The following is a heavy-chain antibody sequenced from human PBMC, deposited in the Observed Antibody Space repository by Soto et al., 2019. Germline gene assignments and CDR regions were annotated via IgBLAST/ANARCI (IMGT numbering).Heavy chain of an antibody. CDR3: AKRTVGWYFDL. CDR1: GFTFSSYA. Sequence: EVQLLESGGGLVQPGGSLRLSCAASGFTFSSYAMNWVRQSPGKGLEWVSVISGSGGSTYYADAVKGRFTISRDNSKNTLYLQMNSLRAEDTAVYYCAKRTVGWYFDLWGRGTLVTVSS. V-gene: IGHV3-23*01. J-gene: IGHJ2*01. D-gene: IGHD4-17*01. CDR2: ISGSGGST.